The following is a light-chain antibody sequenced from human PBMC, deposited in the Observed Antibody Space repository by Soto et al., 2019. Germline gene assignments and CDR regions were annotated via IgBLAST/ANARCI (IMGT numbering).Light chain of an antibody. Sequence: DIQMTQFPSSLSASVGDRVTITCRAGQGISSYLAWYQQKPGRAPKLLIYAASTLQSGVPSRFSGSGSGTEFTLTISSLQPEDFATYYCQQLNSFPITFGQGTRLE. V-gene: IGKV1-9*01. CDR1: QGISSY. CDR3: QQLNSFPIT. J-gene: IGKJ5*01. CDR2: AAS.